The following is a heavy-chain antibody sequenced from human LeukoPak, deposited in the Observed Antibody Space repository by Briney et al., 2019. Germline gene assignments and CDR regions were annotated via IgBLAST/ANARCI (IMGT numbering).Heavy chain of an antibody. CDR3: AKGGKWDVTPFDY. J-gene: IGHJ4*02. V-gene: IGHV3-23*01. CDR2: ISGGGGST. CDR1: GFIFSNYG. D-gene: IGHD1-26*01. Sequence: PGGSLRLSCAASGFIFSNYGMNWVRQAPGKGLEWVSTISGGGGSTYYADSVKGRFTISRDNSKNTLYLQVSSLRAEDTAVYYCAKGGKWDVTPFDYWGQGTLVTVSS.